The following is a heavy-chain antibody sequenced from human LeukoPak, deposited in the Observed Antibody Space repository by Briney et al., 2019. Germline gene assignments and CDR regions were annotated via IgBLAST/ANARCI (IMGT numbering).Heavy chain of an antibody. D-gene: IGHD3-22*01. CDR1: GFTFSSYS. CDR2: IKQDGSEK. CDR3: ARDYYRSLDY. V-gene: IGHV3-7*01. Sequence: GGSLRLSCAASGFTFSSYSMNWVRQAPEKGLEWVANIKQDGSEKYYLNSVKGRSTISRDNAKNSLYLQMNSLRVEDTAVYYCARDYYRSLDYWGQGTLATVSS. J-gene: IGHJ4*02.